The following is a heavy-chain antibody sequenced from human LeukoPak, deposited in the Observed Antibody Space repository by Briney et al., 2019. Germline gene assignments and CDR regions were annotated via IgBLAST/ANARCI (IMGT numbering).Heavy chain of an antibody. J-gene: IGHJ4*02. CDR1: GFTFGTYD. CDR3: VRDSEGSFDS. Sequence: GGSLRLSCAASGFTFGTYDMSWVRQPPGKGLEWVSTLACLDSSRTEYYSDSVKGRFSISRDKSRSTLSLQLNSLRVEDTAMYYCVRDSEGSFDSWGQGTLVTVSS. D-gene: IGHD3/OR15-3a*01. CDR2: CLDSSRTE. V-gene: IGHV3-23*01.